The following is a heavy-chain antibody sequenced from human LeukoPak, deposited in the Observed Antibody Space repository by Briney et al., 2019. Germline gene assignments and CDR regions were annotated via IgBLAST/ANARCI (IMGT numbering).Heavy chain of an antibody. CDR1: GGSFSGYY. CDR2: INHSGST. CDR3: ARGVSSSGYYPELGY. D-gene: IGHD3-22*01. Sequence: SETLSLTCAVYGGSFSGYYWSWIRQPPGKGLEWIGEINHSGSTNYNPSLKSRVTISVDTSKNQFSLKLSSVTAADTAVYYCARGVSSSGYYPELGYWGQGTLVTVSS. V-gene: IGHV4-34*01. J-gene: IGHJ4*02.